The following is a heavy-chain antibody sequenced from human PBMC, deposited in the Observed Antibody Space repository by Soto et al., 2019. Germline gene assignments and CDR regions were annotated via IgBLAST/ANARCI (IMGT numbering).Heavy chain of an antibody. CDR2: IYYSGST. J-gene: IGHJ4*02. CDR1: VGSISSYY. V-gene: IGHV4-59*01. Sequence: ETLSLTCTVSVGSISSYYWSWIRQPPGKGLEWIGYIYYSGSTNYNPSLKSRVTISVDTSKNQFSLKLSSVTAADTAVYYCAKDIWRGYCSSTSCTSPVDYWGQGTLVTVSS. D-gene: IGHD2-2*01. CDR3: AKDIWRGYCSSTSCTSPVDY.